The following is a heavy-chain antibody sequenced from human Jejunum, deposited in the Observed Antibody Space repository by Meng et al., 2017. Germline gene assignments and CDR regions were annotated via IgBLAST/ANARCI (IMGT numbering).Heavy chain of an antibody. CDR1: GFSFSSNA. V-gene: IGHV3-23*01. CDR2: ISAGSAGT. J-gene: IGHJ4*02. Sequence: GESLKISCAASGFSFSSNAMAWVRQAAGKGLEWVSAISAGSAGTYYIDSVKGRFTISRDNSKNTVYLQMNSLRAEDTAVYYCAKLLAASFRQEAYFDYWGQGNRVNGAS. D-gene: IGHD6-13*01. CDR3: AKLLAASFRQEAYFDY.